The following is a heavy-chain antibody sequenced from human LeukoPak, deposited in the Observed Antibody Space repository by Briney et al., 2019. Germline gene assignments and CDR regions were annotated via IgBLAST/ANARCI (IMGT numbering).Heavy chain of an antibody. CDR3: AREGNYDVLTGLDAFDI. V-gene: IGHV4-59*01. CDR1: GGSISSYY. D-gene: IGHD3-9*01. CDR2: IYNRGST. J-gene: IGHJ3*02. Sequence: SETLSLTCTVSGGSISSYYWSWIRQPPRKGLEWIGYIYNRGSTNYNPSLKSRVTISVDTSKNQFSLKLSSVTAADTAVYYCAREGNYDVLTGLDAFDIWGQGTMVTVSS.